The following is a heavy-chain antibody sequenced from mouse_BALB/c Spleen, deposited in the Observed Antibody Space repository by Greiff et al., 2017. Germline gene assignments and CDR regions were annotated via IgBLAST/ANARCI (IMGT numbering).Heavy chain of an antibody. J-gene: IGHJ4*01. Sequence: VQLQQSGAELVKPGASVKLSCTASGFNIKDTYMHWVKQRPEQGLEWIGRIDPANGNTKYDPKFQGKATITADTSSNTAYLQLSSLTSEDTAVYYCARDQDYYCSSYRYYAMDYWGQGTSVTVSS. CDR3: ARDQDYYCSSYRYYAMDY. CDR2: IDPANGNT. CDR1: GFNIKDTY. D-gene: IGHD1-1*01. V-gene: IGHV14-3*02.